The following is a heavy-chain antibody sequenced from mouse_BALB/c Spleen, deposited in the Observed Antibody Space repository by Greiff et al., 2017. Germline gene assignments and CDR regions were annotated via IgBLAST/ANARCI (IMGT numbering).Heavy chain of an antibody. V-gene: IGHV1-5*01. Sequence: EVKLVESGTVLARPGASVKMSCKASGYTFTSYWMHWVKQRPGQGLEWIGAIYPGNSDTSYNQKFKGKAKLTAVTSTSTAYMELSSLTNEDSAVYYCTRDDYDAAWFAYWGQGTLVTVSA. CDR3: TRDDYDAAWFAY. CDR2: IYPGNSDT. D-gene: IGHD2-4*01. J-gene: IGHJ3*01. CDR1: GYTFTSYW.